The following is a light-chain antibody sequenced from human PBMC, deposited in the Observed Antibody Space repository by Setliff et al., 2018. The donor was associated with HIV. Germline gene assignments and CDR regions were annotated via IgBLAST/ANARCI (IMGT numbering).Light chain of an antibody. Sequence: QAVVTQESSLTVSPGGTVTLTCGSSTGAVTSAHYPYWFQQKPGQAPRTLFYDTSNKHSWTPARFSGSLLGGKAALTLSGAQPEDEAEYYCLLSYGGAYVFGTGTKVTVL. CDR2: DTS. V-gene: IGLV7-46*01. CDR3: LLSYGGAYV. J-gene: IGLJ1*01. CDR1: TGAVTSAHY.